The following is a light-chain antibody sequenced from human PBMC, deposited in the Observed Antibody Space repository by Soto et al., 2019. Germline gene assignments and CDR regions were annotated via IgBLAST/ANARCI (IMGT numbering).Light chain of an antibody. J-gene: IGKJ4*01. V-gene: IGKV1D-12*01. CDR1: QGISTS. CDR3: QQTNSFPLT. CDR2: AAS. Sequence: DIQMTQSPSSVSASVGDGVTITCRASQGISTSLGWYQQKPGKAPKLLIYAASSLQSGVPSRFSGTGSGTDFTLTISSLQPEDFATHYCQQTNSFPLTFGGGTKVDIK.